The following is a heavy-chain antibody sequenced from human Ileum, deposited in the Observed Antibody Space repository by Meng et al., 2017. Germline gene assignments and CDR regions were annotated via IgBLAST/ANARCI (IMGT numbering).Heavy chain of an antibody. CDR1: GFIFSNYW. CDR3: ATSSAAAGND. V-gene: IGHV3-7*01. J-gene: IGHJ4*02. D-gene: IGHD6-13*01. Sequence: GRSLRLSCAASGFIFSNYWMSWVRQAPGKGLEWVANIKQDGSVKSYVGSVRGRFTISRDNAKNSLYLQMNSLRADDTALYYCATSSAAAGNDWGQGTLVTVSS. CDR2: IKQDGSVK.